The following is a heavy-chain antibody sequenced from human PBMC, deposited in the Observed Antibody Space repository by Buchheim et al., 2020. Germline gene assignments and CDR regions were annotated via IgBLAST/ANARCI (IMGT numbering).Heavy chain of an antibody. V-gene: IGHV3-49*04. CDR1: GFTFSDHA. D-gene: IGHD3-22*01. Sequence: EVQLVESGGGLVQPGRSLRLSCTTSGFTFSDHAMNWVRQAPGQGLEWVGFIRSKSYGETTDYAASVKGRFSISRDDSKSIAYLQMNSLKIEDTAVYYCIYDSSGYSYHFDHWGQGTL. CDR2: IRSKSYGETT. J-gene: IGHJ4*02. CDR3: IYDSSGYSYHFDH.